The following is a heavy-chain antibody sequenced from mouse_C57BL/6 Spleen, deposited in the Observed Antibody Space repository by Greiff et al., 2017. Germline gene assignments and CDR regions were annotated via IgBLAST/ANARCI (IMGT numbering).Heavy chain of an antibody. CDR1: CYTFTDYE. V-gene: IGHV1-15*01. D-gene: IGHD2-1*01. CDR2: IDPETGGT. CDR3: TRSGGNYDY. J-gene: IGHJ2*01. Sequence: QVQLQQSGAELVRPGASVTLSCKASCYTFTDYEMHWVKQTPVHGLEWIGAIDPETGGTAYNQKFKGKAILTADKSSSTAYMELRSLTSEDSAVYYCTRSGGNYDYWGQGTTRTVSS.